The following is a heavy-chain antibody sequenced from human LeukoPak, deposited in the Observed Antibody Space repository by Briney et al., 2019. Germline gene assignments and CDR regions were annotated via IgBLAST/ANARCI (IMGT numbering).Heavy chain of an antibody. J-gene: IGHJ4*02. CDR3: AKDSNESLDY. CDR2: IWYDGSNK. D-gene: IGHD2-2*01. CDR1: GFTFSSYG. Sequence: GGSLRLSCVASGFTFSSYGMHWVRQAPGKGLDWVAVIWYDGSNKNYADSVKGRFTISRDNSKNTLYLQMNSLRAEDTAVYYCAKDSNESLDYWGQGTLVTVSS. V-gene: IGHV3-33*06.